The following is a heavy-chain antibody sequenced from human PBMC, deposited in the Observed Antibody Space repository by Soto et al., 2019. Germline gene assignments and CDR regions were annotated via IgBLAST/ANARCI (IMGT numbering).Heavy chain of an antibody. Sequence: GASVKVSCKASGYTFTSYYMHWVRQAPGQGLERMGIINPSGGSTSYAQKFQGRVTMTRDTSTSTVYMELSSLRSEDTAVYYCAREMVRGYYYMDVWGKGTTVTVSS. CDR3: AREMVRGYYYMDV. J-gene: IGHJ6*03. CDR2: INPSGGST. V-gene: IGHV1-46*03. CDR1: GYTFTSYY. D-gene: IGHD3-10*01.